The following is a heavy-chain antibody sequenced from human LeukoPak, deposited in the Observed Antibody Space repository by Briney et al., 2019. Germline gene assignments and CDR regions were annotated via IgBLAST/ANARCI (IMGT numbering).Heavy chain of an antibody. J-gene: IGHJ4*02. CDR2: IYYSGST. CDR1: GGSISSSSYY. D-gene: IGHD6-6*01. Sequence: SETLPLTCTVSGGSISSSSYYWGWIRQPPGKGLEWIGSIYYSGSTYYNPSLKSRVTISVDTSKNQFSLKLSSVTAADTAVYYCARRELRQLGTYGYWGQGTLVTVSS. CDR3: ARRELRQLGTYGY. V-gene: IGHV4-39*01.